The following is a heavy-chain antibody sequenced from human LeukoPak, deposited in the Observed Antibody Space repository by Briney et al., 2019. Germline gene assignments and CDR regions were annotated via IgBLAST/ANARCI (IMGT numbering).Heavy chain of an antibody. D-gene: IGHD2-2*03. CDR1: GFTFSSYE. J-gene: IGHJ4*02. V-gene: IGHV3-48*03. CDR2: VSSSGSTI. Sequence: GGSLRLSCAASGFTFSSYEMNCVRQAPGQGLEWGSYVSSSGSTIYYADSVKGRFTISRDNAKNSLYLQMNSLRAEDTAVYYCASVRSSGYCSSTSCLSYWGQGTLVTVSS. CDR3: ASVRSSGYCSSTSCLSY.